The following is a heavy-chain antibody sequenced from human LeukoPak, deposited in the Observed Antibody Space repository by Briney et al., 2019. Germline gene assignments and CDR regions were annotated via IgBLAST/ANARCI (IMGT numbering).Heavy chain of an antibody. Sequence: GALRLSCAASGFTFSSYGMHWVRQAPGKGLEWVAVIWYDGSNKYYADSVKGRFTISRDNSKNTLYLQMNSLRAEDTAVYYCAKDKTMVRGVFDYWGQGTLVTVSS. D-gene: IGHD3-10*01. CDR1: GFTFSSYG. CDR3: AKDKTMVRGVFDY. V-gene: IGHV3-30*02. CDR2: IWYDGSNK. J-gene: IGHJ4*02.